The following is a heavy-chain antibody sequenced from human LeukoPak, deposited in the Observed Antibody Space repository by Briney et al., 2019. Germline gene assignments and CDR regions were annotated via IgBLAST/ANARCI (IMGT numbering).Heavy chain of an antibody. V-gene: IGHV1-2*02. J-gene: IGHJ6*03. CDR1: GYSFTSYW. CDR2: INPNSGGT. D-gene: IGHD1-14*01. CDR3: ACTPRTPNRYYYYMDV. Sequence: GESLKISCKGSGYSFTSYWIGWVRQAPGQGLEWMGWINPNSGGTNYAQKFQGRVTMTRDTSISTAYMELSRLRSDDTAVYYCACTPRTPNRYYYYMDVWGKGTTVTISS.